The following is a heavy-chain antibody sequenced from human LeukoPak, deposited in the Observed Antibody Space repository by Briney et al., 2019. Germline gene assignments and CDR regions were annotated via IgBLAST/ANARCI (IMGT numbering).Heavy chain of an antibody. Sequence: ASVKVSCKASGGTFSSYAISWVRQAPGQGLEWMGWISAYNGNTNYAQKLQGRVTMTTDTSTSTAYMELRSLRSDDTAVYYCAAIAAAGYDAFDIWGQGTMVTVSS. CDR1: GGTFSSYA. CDR2: ISAYNGNT. CDR3: AAIAAAGYDAFDI. D-gene: IGHD6-13*01. J-gene: IGHJ3*02. V-gene: IGHV1-18*01.